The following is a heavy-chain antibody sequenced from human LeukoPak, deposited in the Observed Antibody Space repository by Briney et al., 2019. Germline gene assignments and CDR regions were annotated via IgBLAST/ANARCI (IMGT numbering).Heavy chain of an antibody. Sequence: ASVKVSCKASGYTFTSYGISWVRQAPGQGLEWMGGIIPIFGTANYAQKFQGGVTITADKSTSTAYMELSSLRSEDTAVYYCARSSIIAAAGPYYFDYWGQGTLVTVSS. D-gene: IGHD6-13*01. V-gene: IGHV1-69*06. J-gene: IGHJ4*02. CDR3: ARSSIIAAAGPYYFDY. CDR2: IIPIFGTA. CDR1: GYTFTSYG.